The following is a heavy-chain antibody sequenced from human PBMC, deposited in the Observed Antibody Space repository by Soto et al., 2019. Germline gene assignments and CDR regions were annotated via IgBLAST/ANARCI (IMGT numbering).Heavy chain of an antibody. CDR1: GFTFSSFG. J-gene: IGHJ4*02. CDR2: ISGSGGST. D-gene: IGHD4-17*01. Sequence: GGSLRLSCAASGFTFSSFGMHWVRQAPGKGLEWVSAISGSGGSTYYADSVKGRFTISRDNSKNTLYLQMNSLRAEDTAVYYCAKDGTTVTTTDYWGQGTLVTVSS. V-gene: IGHV3-23*01. CDR3: AKDGTTVTTTDY.